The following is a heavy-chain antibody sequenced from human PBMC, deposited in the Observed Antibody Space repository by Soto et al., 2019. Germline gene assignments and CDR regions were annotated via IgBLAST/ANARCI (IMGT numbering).Heavy chain of an antibody. CDR3: ARDSELAAAVFYGMDV. J-gene: IGHJ6*02. V-gene: IGHV1-69*05. CDR1: GGTFSSYA. Sequence: SVKVSCKASGGTFSSYAISWVRQAPGQGLEWMGGIIPIFGSTSYAQKFQGRVTMTRDTSTSTVYMELSSLRSEDTAVYYCARDSELAAAVFYGMDVWGQGTTVTVSS. D-gene: IGHD6-13*01. CDR2: IIPIFGST.